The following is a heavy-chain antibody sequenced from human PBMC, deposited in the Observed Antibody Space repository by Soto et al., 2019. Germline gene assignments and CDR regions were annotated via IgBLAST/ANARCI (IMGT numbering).Heavy chain of an antibody. D-gene: IGHD3-22*01. Sequence: GGSLRLSCAASGFTFSSYAMSWVRQAPGKGLEWVSAISGSGGSTYYADSVKGRFTISRDNSKNTLYLQMNNLRAEDTAVYYCAKRPLLYYYDSSGYYYDYWGQGTLVTVSS. CDR3: AKRPLLYYYDSSGYYYDY. V-gene: IGHV3-23*01. CDR1: GFTFSSYA. J-gene: IGHJ4*02. CDR2: ISGSGGST.